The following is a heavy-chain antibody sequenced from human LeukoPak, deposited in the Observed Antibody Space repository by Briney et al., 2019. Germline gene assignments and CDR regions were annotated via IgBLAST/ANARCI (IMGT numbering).Heavy chain of an antibody. V-gene: IGHV1-8*01. Sequence: GASVKVSCKASGYTFSNYDINWVRRATGQGLEWMGWMNPSSGNTGYAQKFQGRVTMTWSTSMTTAYMELSSLRSEDTATYYCTRAWSGGSDAFDIWGQGTMVTVSS. CDR2: MNPSSGNT. CDR3: TRAWSGGSDAFDI. J-gene: IGHJ3*02. D-gene: IGHD3-3*01. CDR1: GYTFSNYD.